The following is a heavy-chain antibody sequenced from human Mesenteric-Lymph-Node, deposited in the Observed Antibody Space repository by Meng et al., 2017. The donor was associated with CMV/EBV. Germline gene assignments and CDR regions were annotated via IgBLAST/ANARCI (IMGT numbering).Heavy chain of an antibody. J-gene: IGHJ4*02. CDR1: FSLSTSGVG. Sequence: FSLSTSGVGVGWIRQPPGKDLEWLALIYWDDDKRYSPSLKSRLTITKDTSKNQVVLTMTNMDPVDTATYYCAHSGISSSWSLLWDYWGLGTLVTVSS. CDR3: AHSGISSSWSLLWDY. D-gene: IGHD6-13*01. CDR2: IYWDDDK. V-gene: IGHV2-5*02.